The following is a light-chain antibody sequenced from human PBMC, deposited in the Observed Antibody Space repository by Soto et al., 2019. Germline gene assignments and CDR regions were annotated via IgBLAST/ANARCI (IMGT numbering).Light chain of an antibody. CDR1: QSISYY. J-gene: IGKJ1*01. Sequence: DIQMTQSPSSLSASVEDRVTITCRTSQSISYYLNWYQQKPGKAPKLLIYAASSLQSGVPSRFSGSGSGTDFTLTISSLQPDDSATYYCQQGYGTPRAFGQGTKVEIK. CDR3: QQGYGTPRA. CDR2: AAS. V-gene: IGKV1-39*01.